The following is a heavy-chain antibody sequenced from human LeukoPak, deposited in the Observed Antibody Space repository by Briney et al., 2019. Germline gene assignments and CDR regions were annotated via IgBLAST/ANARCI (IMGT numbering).Heavy chain of an antibody. D-gene: IGHD6-6*01. CDR2: ISSSDRYT. CDR1: GFTFSDYY. CDR3: ARDFGTLGSSSIDY. V-gene: IGHV3-11*06. Sequence: GGSLRLSCAGSGFTFSDYYMSWIRQAPGKGVVWVSYISSSDRYTNYAASVKGRFTISRDNAKNSLYLQINTLRDEDSAFYYCARDFGTLGSSSIDYWGPGTLVTASS. J-gene: IGHJ4*02.